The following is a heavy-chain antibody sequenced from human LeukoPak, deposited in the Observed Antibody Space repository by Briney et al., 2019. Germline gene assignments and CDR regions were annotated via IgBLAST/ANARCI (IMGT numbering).Heavy chain of an antibody. J-gene: IGHJ5*02. CDR1: GFTFSTYT. V-gene: IGHV3-21*01. CDR2: ISGSSSYI. D-gene: IGHD6-19*01. Sequence: GGSLRLSCAASGFTFSTYTMNWVRQAPGKGLQWVSTISGSSSYIYYADSVKGRFTISRDNAKNSLYLQMNSLRAEDTAVYYCARDPDRYSSGWYFDPWGQGTLVTVSS. CDR3: ARDPDRYSSGWYFDP.